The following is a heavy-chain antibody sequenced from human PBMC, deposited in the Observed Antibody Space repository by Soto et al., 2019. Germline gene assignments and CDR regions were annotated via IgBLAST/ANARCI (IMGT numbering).Heavy chain of an antibody. CDR1: GFTFDDYA. D-gene: IGHD2-2*01. J-gene: IGHJ6*02. V-gene: IGHV3-9*01. CDR3: AKYLDCSSTSCYAYYYYGMDV. CDR2: ISWNSGSI. Sequence: EVQLVESGGGLVQPGRSLRLSCAASGFTFDDYAMHWVRQAPGKGLEWVSGISWNSGSIGYADSVKGRFTISRDNSKNTLYLQMNSLRAEDTAVYYCAKYLDCSSTSCYAYYYYGMDVWGQGTTVTVSS.